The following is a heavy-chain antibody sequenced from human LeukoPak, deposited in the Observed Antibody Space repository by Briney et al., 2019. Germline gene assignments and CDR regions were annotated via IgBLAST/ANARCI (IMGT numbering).Heavy chain of an antibody. Sequence: GGSLGLSCSASGFTFSGYVMSWVGPAPGKGLEWVSALSGSGGSTYYADSGKGPFTISRDNTKNTMYLQMNSLRAEDTAVYYCAKYEDNYDFWSGYDGMDVWGQGTTVTVSS. V-gene: IGHV3-23*01. D-gene: IGHD3-3*01. CDR1: GFTFSGYV. J-gene: IGHJ6*02. CDR2: LSGSGGST. CDR3: AKYEDNYDFWSGYDGMDV.